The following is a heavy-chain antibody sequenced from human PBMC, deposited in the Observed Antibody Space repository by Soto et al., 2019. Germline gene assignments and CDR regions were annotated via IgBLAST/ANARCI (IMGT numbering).Heavy chain of an antibody. CDR1: GFSLSTSRLG. V-gene: IGHV2-5*02. J-gene: IGHJ4*02. CDR2: IYWDDDK. Sequence: KESGPTLVIPTQILTLTCTVSGFSLSTSRLGVGWIRQSPGKALEWLALIYWDDDKLYSPSLKSRLTIARDTSKNQVVLIMTNMDPVDTATYYCARNGDGVRVTVAGFDYWGQGTLVTVSS. CDR3: ARNGDGVRVTVAGFDY. D-gene: IGHD6-19*01.